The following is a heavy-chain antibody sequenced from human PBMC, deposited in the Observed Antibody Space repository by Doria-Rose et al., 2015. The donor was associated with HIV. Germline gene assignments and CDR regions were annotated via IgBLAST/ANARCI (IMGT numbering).Heavy chain of an antibody. CDR2: INHSGST. CDR1: GGSLSGYY. D-gene: IGHD1-1*01. Sequence: QVQLQESGAGLVKPSETLSLTCAVFGGSLSGYYWSWIRQPPGKGLEWIGEINHSGSTNYKTSIKSRVTISLDTSKNLFSLKLSSVTAADTAVYYCARGLLRGGWNDVDYYYGMDVWGQGTTVTVSS. V-gene: IGHV4-34*01. CDR3: ARGLLRGGWNDVDYYYGMDV. J-gene: IGHJ6*02.